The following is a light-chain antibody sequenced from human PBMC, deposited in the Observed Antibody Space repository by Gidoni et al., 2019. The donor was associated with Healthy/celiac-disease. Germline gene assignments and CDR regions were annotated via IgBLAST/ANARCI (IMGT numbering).Light chain of an antibody. CDR2: DAS. Sequence: EIVLTQSPSTLSLSPGERATLSCRASQSVSSYLDWYQQKPGQAPRLLIYDASNRATGIPARFSGSGSGTDFTLTISSLEPEDFAVYYCQQYSNWPPNTFGQGTQLEIK. CDR1: QSVSSY. V-gene: IGKV3-11*01. J-gene: IGKJ2*01. CDR3: QQYSNWPPNT.